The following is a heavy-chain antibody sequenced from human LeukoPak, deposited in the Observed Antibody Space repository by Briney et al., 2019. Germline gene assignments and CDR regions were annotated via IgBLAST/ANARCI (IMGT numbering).Heavy chain of an antibody. J-gene: IGHJ6*02. CDR1: GYTFTGYY. V-gene: IGHV1-2*02. D-gene: IGHD3-9*01. Sequence: ASVKVSCKASGYTFTGYYMHWVRQAPGQGLEWMGWINPNSGGTNYAQKFQGRVTMTRNTSISTAYMELSSLRSEDTAVYYCARGGDVLRYFDWLPYYYYYGMDVWGQGTTVTVSS. CDR2: INPNSGGT. CDR3: ARGGDVLRYFDWLPYYYYYGMDV.